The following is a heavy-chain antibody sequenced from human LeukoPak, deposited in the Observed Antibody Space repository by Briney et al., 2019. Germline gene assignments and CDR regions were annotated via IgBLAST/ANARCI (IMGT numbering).Heavy chain of an antibody. Sequence: SETLSLTCTVSGYSISRGYYWGWIRQPPGKGLEWIGSIYHSGSTYYNPSLKSRVTISVDTSKNQFSLKLSSVTAADTAVYYCARPSSTSNNWFDPWGQGTLVTVSS. CDR3: ARPSSTSNNWFDP. CDR1: GYSISRGYY. D-gene: IGHD2-2*01. J-gene: IGHJ5*02. CDR2: IYHSGST. V-gene: IGHV4-38-2*02.